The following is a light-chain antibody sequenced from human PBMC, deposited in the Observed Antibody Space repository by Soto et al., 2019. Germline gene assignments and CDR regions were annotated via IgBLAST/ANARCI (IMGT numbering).Light chain of an antibody. J-gene: IGLJ2*01. CDR1: GSNIGSNT. CDR2: SNN. Sequence: QSVLTQPPSASGTPGQRVTISCSGSGSNIGSNTVNWYQQLPGTAPKLLIYSNNQRPSGVPDRFSGSKSGTSASLAISGLQSEDEAEYYCAAWDDSLNGPVFGGGTKLTVL. V-gene: IGLV1-44*01. CDR3: AAWDDSLNGPV.